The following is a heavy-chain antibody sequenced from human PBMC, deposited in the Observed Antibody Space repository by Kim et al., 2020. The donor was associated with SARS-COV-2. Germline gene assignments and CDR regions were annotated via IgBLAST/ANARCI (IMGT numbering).Heavy chain of an antibody. CDR3: ARDRPTQWLSFSAFDI. D-gene: IGHD6-19*01. Sequence: GGSLRLSCAASGFTFSSYSMNWVRQAPGKGLEWVSYISSSSSTIYYADSVKGRFTISRDNAKNSLYLQMNSLRAEDTAVYYCARDRPTQWLSFSAFDIWGQGTMVTVS. CDR1: GFTFSSYS. CDR2: ISSSSSTI. J-gene: IGHJ3*02. V-gene: IGHV3-48*04.